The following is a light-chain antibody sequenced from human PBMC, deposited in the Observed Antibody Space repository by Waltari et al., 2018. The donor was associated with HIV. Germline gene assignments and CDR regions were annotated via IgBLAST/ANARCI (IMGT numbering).Light chain of an antibody. J-gene: IGLJ1*01. CDR2: EVS. Sequence: QSALTQPASVSGSPGQSITISCTGTRSDLGSYDLVSWYQQHPGKAPKVMISEVSKRPSGVSNRFSGSKSGNTASLIISGLQAEDEADYYCCSYASGSTFVFGTGTKVTVL. CDR3: CSYASGSTFV. CDR1: RSDLGSYDL. V-gene: IGLV2-23*02.